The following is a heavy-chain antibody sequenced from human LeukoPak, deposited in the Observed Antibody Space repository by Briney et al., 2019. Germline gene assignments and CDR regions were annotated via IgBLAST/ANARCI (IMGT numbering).Heavy chain of an antibody. J-gene: IGHJ6*03. CDR3: ARASTGYYYYYMDV. Sequence: GGSLRLSCAAPGFTFDDYGMSWVRQAPGKGLEWVSGINWNGGSTVYADSVKGRFTISRDNAKNSLYLQMNSLRAEDTALYYCARASTGYYYYYMDVWGKGTTVTVSS. CDR2: INWNGGST. V-gene: IGHV3-20*04. CDR1: GFTFDDYG. D-gene: IGHD2-2*01.